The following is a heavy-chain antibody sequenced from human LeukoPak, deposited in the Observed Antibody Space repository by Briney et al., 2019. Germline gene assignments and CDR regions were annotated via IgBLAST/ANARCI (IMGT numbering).Heavy chain of an antibody. CDR2: INHSGST. CDR1: GGSFSGYY. D-gene: IGHD3-10*01. V-gene: IGHV4-34*01. CDR3: ARGQTETMVRGTLDY. J-gene: IGHJ4*02. Sequence: SETLSLTCAVYGGSFSGYYWSWIRQPPGKGLEWIGEINHSGSTTYDPSLKSRGTISVDTSKNQFSLKLSSVTAADTAVYYCARGQTETMVRGTLDYWGQGTLVTVSS.